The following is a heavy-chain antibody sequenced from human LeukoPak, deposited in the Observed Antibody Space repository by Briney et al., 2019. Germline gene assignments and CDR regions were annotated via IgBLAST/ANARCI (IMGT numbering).Heavy chain of an antibody. CDR2: INPSGGST. D-gene: IGHD6-13*01. CDR3: ARAYSYSSSWSKHNWFDP. Sequence: ASVKVSCKASGYTFTSYDINWVRQATGQGLEWMGIINPSGGSTSYAQKFQGRVTMTRDTSTSTVYMELSSLRSEDTAVYYCARAYSYSSSWSKHNWFDPWGQGTLVTVSS. CDR1: GYTFTSYD. J-gene: IGHJ5*02. V-gene: IGHV1-46*01.